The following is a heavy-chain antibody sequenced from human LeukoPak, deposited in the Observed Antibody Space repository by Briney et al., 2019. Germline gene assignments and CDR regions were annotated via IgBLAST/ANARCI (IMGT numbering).Heavy chain of an antibody. CDR1: GFTFSSYW. Sequence: GGSLRLSCAASGFTFSSYWMSWVRQAPGKGLEWVANIKQDGSEKYYVDSVKGRFTISRDNAKNTLYLQMNSLRAENTAVYYCARDPGYQPLSRYFDYWGQGTLVTVSS. V-gene: IGHV3-7*01. CDR2: IKQDGSEK. CDR3: ARDPGYQPLSRYFDY. J-gene: IGHJ4*02. D-gene: IGHD2-2*01.